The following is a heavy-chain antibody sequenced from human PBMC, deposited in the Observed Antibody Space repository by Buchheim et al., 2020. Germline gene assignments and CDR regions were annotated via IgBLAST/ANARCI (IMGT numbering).Heavy chain of an antibody. CDR3: AKDRGCSGGSCYSGWFDP. J-gene: IGHJ5*02. D-gene: IGHD2-15*01. V-gene: IGHV3-30-3*01. CDR2: ISYDGSNK. Sequence: QVQLVESGGGVVQPGRSLRLSCAASGFTFSSYAMHWVRQAPGKGLEWVAVISYDGSNKYYADSVKGRFTISRDNSKNTLYLQMNSLRAEDTAVYYCAKDRGCSGGSCYSGWFDPWGQGTL. CDR1: GFTFSSYA.